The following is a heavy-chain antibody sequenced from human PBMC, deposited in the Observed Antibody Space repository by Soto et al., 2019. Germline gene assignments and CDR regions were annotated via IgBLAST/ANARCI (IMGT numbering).Heavy chain of an antibody. V-gene: IGHV4-39*01. CDR1: GGSISSSSYY. Sequence: PSETLSLTCTVSGGSISSSSYYWGWIRQPPGKGLEWIGSIYYSGSTYYNPSRKSRVTISVDTSKNQFSLKLSSVTAADTAVYYCARPSKYYYDSSGYYHYYFDYWGQGTLVTVSS. CDR2: IYYSGST. CDR3: ARPSKYYYDSSGYYHYYFDY. J-gene: IGHJ4*02. D-gene: IGHD3-22*01.